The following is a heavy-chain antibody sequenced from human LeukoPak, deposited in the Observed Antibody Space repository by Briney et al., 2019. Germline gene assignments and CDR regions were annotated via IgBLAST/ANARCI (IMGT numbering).Heavy chain of an antibody. V-gene: IGHV3-30*03. Sequence: PGGSLIPSCAASGFTFSSYGMHWVRQAPGKGLEWVAVISHDGSNKYYSDSVKGRFTLSRDNSKNTLYLQMNSLRVEDTAVYFCARRGGSYFDYWGQGTLVTVSS. CDR1: GFTFSSYG. CDR3: ARRGGSYFDY. J-gene: IGHJ4*03. CDR2: ISHDGSNK.